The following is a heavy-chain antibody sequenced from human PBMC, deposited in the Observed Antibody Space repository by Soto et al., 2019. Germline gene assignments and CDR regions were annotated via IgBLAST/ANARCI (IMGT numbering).Heavy chain of an antibody. D-gene: IGHD4-17*01. CDR3: ARGFFDENLRNTFEI. Sequence: GGSLRLSCSASGFTLSNYWMHWVRQAPGKGLVWVSRSDMGGTDTCYPDSVKGRFTISRDNTKNTLYLQMNSLTVEDTALYYCARGFFDENLRNTFEIWGQGTMVTVSS. CDR2: SDMGGTDT. CDR1: GFTLSNYW. V-gene: IGHV3-74*01. J-gene: IGHJ3*02.